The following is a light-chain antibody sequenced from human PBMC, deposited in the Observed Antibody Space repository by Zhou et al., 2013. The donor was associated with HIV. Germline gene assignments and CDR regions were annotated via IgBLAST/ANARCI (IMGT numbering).Light chain of an antibody. CDR3: QQYGSSPKGT. J-gene: IGKJ1*01. Sequence: EIVLTQSPATLSLPSGERATLSCRASQSVSNYLAWYQQKPGQAPRLLIYDASNRATGIPARFSGSGSGTDFTLTISRLEPEDFAVYYCQQYGSSPKGTFGQGTKVEIK. CDR1: QSVSNY. CDR2: DAS. V-gene: IGKV3-20*01.